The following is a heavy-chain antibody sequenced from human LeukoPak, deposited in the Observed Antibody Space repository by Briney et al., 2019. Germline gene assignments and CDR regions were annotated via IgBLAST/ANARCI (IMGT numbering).Heavy chain of an antibody. CDR3: ARDGFAGAADY. CDR2: INQDGSEK. J-gene: IGHJ4*02. V-gene: IGHV3-7*01. D-gene: IGHD6-13*01. Sequence: GGSLRLSCAAPEFTFSGYWMNWVRQAPGKGPEWVANINQDGSEKHYVDSVKGRFTISRDNAKNSLFLQMNSLRVEDTAVFYCARDGFAGAADYWGQGTLVTVSS. CDR1: EFTFSGYW.